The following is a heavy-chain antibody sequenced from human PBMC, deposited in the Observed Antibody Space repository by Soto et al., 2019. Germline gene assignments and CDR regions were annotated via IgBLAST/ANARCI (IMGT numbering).Heavy chain of an antibody. V-gene: IGHV1-69*02. Sequence: QVQLVQSGAEVKKPGSSVKVSCKASGGTFSSSTISWVQQAPGQGLEWMGRIIPILGIANYAQKFQGRVTITADKSTSTACMELSSLRSEDTAVYYCARFRGSYGMDVWGQGTTVTVSS. CDR3: ARFRGSYGMDV. D-gene: IGHD3-10*01. J-gene: IGHJ6*02. CDR2: IIPILGIA. CDR1: GGTFSSST.